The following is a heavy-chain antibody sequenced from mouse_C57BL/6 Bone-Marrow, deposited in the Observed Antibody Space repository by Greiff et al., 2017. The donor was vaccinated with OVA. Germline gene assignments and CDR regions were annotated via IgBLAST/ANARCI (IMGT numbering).Heavy chain of an antibody. CDR1: GYTFTSYG. CDR2: IYPRSGNT. D-gene: IGHD3-2*02. V-gene: IGHV1-81*01. Sequence: VQGVESGAELARPGASVKLSCKASGYTFTSYGISWVKQRTGQGLEWIGEIYPRSGNTYYNEKFKGKATLTADKSSSTAYMELRSLTSEDSAVYFCAREELRLREAMDYWGQGTSVTVSS. CDR3: AREELRLREAMDY. J-gene: IGHJ4*01.